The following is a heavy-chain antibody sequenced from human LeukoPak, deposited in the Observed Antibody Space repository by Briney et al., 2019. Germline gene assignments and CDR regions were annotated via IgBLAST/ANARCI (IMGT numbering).Heavy chain of an antibody. V-gene: IGHV3-21*01. D-gene: IGHD6-6*01. CDR1: GFIFSTYN. Sequence: PGGSLRLSCAASGFIFSTYNMNWVRQAPGKGLEWVSSITSSSSYTFYADSVRGRFTISRDNAKNSLYLQMNSLRAEDTAIYYCAKDDSSSSMFYYYYMDVWGKETTVTVSS. CDR2: ITSSSSYT. CDR3: AKDDSSSSMFYYYYMDV. J-gene: IGHJ6*03.